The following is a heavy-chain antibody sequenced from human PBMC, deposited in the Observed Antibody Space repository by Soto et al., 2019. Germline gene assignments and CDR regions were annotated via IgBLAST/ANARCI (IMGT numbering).Heavy chain of an antibody. D-gene: IGHD2-21*01. CDR1: GYTFTGYY. J-gene: IGHJ4*02. Sequence: VSCKASGYTFTGYYMHWVRQAPGQGLEWMGWIDPNSGVLNYAQKFQGWVTMTRDTSVSTVYMELSRLRSDDTAVYYCARGYSTDGEDSFDYWGQGTLVTVSS. CDR2: IDPNSGVL. CDR3: ARGYSTDGEDSFDY. V-gene: IGHV1-2*04.